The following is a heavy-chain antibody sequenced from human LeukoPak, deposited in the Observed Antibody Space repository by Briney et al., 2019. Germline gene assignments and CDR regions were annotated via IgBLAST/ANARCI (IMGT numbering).Heavy chain of an antibody. CDR1: GFTFSSYG. V-gene: IGHV3-30*18. CDR3: AKDPRGYSYGYFDY. Sequence: GGFLRLSCAASGFTFSSYGMHWVRQAPGKGLEWVAVIAYDGSNKYYADSVKGRFSISRDNSKNTLYLQMNSLRAEDTAVFYCAKDPRGYSYGYFDYWGQGALVTVSS. CDR2: IAYDGSNK. D-gene: IGHD5-18*01. J-gene: IGHJ4*02.